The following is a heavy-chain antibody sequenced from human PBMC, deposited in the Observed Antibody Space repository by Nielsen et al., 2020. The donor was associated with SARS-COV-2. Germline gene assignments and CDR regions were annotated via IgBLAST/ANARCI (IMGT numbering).Heavy chain of an antibody. V-gene: IGHV4-59*08. CDR3: ARHAGGITIFGVVIIEGMDV. CDR1: GGSISSYY. Sequence: SETLSLTCTVSGGSISSYYWSWIRQPPGKGLEWIGYIYYSGSTNYNPSLKSRVTISVDTSKNQFSLKLSSVTAADTAVYYCARHAGGITIFGVVIIEGMDVRGQGTTVTVSS. J-gene: IGHJ6*02. D-gene: IGHD3-3*01. CDR2: IYYSGST.